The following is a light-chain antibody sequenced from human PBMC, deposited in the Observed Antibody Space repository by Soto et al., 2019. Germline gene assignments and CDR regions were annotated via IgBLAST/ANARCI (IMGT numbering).Light chain of an antibody. J-gene: IGKJ4*01. CDR1: QEISNH. CDR3: QQYHNYPVT. Sequence: DIQMTQSPSSLSASVGDRVTITCRASQEISNHLPWFQQKPGKPPKSLIYDASSLQSGVPSKFSGSGSGTDFTLTISSLQPEDFATYYCQQYHNYPVTFGGGTKVEIK. CDR2: DAS. V-gene: IGKV1-16*02.